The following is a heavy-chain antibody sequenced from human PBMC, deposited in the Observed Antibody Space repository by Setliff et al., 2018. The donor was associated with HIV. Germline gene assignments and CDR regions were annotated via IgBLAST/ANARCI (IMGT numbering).Heavy chain of an antibody. CDR3: ARGVVVAAHNWFDP. CDR2: IKQDGSEK. CDR1: GFTFSSYW. J-gene: IGHJ5*02. Sequence: GGSLRLSCAASGFTFSSYWMSWVRQAPGKGLEWVANIKQDGSEKYYADSVKGRFTISRDNAKNSLYLQMNSLRAEDTAIYYCARGVVVAAHNWFDPWGQGTLVTVSS. D-gene: IGHD2-15*01. V-gene: IGHV3-7*01.